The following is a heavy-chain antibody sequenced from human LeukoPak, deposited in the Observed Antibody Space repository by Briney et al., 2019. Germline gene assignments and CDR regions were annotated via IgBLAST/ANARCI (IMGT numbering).Heavy chain of an antibody. CDR3: ARENYHGLDV. Sequence: GGSLRLSCAASGFTFSSYCMSWVRQAPGKGLEWVANIKQDGSEKCYVDSVKGRFTISRDNAKNSLYLQMNSLRAEDTAVYYCARENYHGLDVWGQGTTVTVSS. CDR1: GFTFSSYC. V-gene: IGHV3-7*01. CDR2: IKQDGSEK. J-gene: IGHJ6*02.